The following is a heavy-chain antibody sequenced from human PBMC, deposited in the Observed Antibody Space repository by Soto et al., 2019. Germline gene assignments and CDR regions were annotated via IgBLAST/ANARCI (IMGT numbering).Heavy chain of an antibody. CDR3: AVGGLNYYDGMDV. J-gene: IGHJ6*02. Sequence: QVQLVQSGAEVKKPGSSVKVSCKASGGTFSSYTISWVRQAPGQGLEWMGRIIPILGIANYAQKVQGRVTITADKSTSTAYMELSSLRSEDTAVYYCAVGGLNYYDGMDVWGQGTTVTVSS. CDR1: GGTFSSYT. V-gene: IGHV1-69*02. CDR2: IIPILGIA. D-gene: IGHD3-16*01.